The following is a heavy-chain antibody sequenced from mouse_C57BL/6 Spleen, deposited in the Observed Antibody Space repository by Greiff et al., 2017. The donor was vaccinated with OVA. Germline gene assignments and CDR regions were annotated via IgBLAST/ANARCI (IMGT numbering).Heavy chain of an antibody. CDR3: ARGGLLREGFFAD. J-gene: IGHJ3*01. CDR1: GYTFTSYW. Sequence: QVQLKQPGAELVKPGASVKMSCKASGYTFTSYWITWVKQRPGQGLEWIGDIYPGSGSTDYNEKFKSKATLTVDTSSSTAYMQLSSLTSEDSAVYYGARGGLLREGFFADWGQGTLVTVSA. V-gene: IGHV1-55*01. D-gene: IGHD2-3*01. CDR2: IYPGSGST.